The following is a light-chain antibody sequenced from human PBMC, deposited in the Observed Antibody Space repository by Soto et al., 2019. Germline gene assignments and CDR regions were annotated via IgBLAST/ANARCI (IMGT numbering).Light chain of an antibody. CDR1: QSVSSSY. J-gene: IGKJ5*01. CDR2: GAS. V-gene: IGKV3-20*01. CDR3: QQYGSSALT. Sequence: EIVMTQSPATLSLSPGDRATLSCRASQSVSSSYLAWYQQKPDQAPRLLIYGASSRDTGIPDRFSGSGSGTDFTLTISSLEPEDFAVYYCQQYGSSALTFGQGTRLEIK.